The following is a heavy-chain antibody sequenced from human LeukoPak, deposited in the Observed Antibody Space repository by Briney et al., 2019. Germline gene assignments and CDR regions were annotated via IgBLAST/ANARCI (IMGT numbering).Heavy chain of an antibody. V-gene: IGHV4-31*03. CDR2: IYHSGSA. Sequence: PSQTLSLTCSVPGGSISRSGYYWTWIRQHPGKGLEWIGYIYHSGSAYYNPSLKSRLTISVDTSKNQFSLKLSSVTAADTAVYYCAKGRDYGDLTTPFDYWGQGTLVSVSS. CDR3: AKGRDYGDLTTPFDY. CDR1: GGSISRSGYY. J-gene: IGHJ4*02. D-gene: IGHD4-17*01.